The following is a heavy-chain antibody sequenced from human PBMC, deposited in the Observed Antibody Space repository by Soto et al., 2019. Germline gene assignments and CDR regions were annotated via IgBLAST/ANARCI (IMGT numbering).Heavy chain of an antibody. CDR2: IYWSGDE. D-gene: IGHD6-6*01. Sequence: QGTLKESGPTLVKPTQTLTLTCSFSGFSRSTSGVGVGWIRQSPGEALEWLALIYWSGDEHYRPSLKSRLSIIKDTSKNHVVLIMTDMDPVDTATYYCARGLATLPVFAFDIWGQGTMVTVSS. CDR1: GFSRSTSGVG. V-gene: IGHV2-5*01. CDR3: ARGLATLPVFAFDI. J-gene: IGHJ3*02.